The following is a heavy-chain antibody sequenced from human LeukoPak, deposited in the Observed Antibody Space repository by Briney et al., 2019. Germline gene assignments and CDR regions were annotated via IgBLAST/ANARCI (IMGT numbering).Heavy chain of an antibody. CDR2: ISAYNGNT. V-gene: IGHV1-18*01. Sequence: ASVKVSCKASGYTFTSYGISWVRQAPGQGLEWTGWISAYNGNTNYAQKLQGRVTMTTDTSTSTAYMELRSLRSDDTAVYYCARMRPALLAAAGTGFDYWGQGTLVTVSS. CDR1: GYTFTSYG. CDR3: ARMRPALLAAAGTGFDY. J-gene: IGHJ4*02. D-gene: IGHD6-13*01.